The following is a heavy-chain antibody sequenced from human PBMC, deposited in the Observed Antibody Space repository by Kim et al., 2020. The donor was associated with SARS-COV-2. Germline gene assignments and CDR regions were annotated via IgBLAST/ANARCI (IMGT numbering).Heavy chain of an antibody. Sequence: GGSLRLSCAASGFTFSDYYMSWIRQAPGKGLEWVSYISSSGSTIHYADSVKGRFTISRDNGKNSLYLQRNSLRAEDTAVFYCGRVRGAAGPIYYCYYGMDAWGQGTTVTVSS. CDR3: GRVRGAAGPIYYCYYGMDA. CDR1: GFTFSDYY. J-gene: IGHJ6*02. D-gene: IGHD6-13*01. V-gene: IGHV3-11*01. CDR2: ISSSGSTI.